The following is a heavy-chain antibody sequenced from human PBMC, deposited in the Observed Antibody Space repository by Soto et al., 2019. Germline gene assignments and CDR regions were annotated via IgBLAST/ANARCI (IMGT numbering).Heavy chain of an antibody. D-gene: IGHD5-18*01. Sequence: EVQLVESGGGLVQPEGSLRLSCAAAGFTFRSYWMHWVRQAPGKGLVCVSRINSDGSSTTYADSVKGRFTISRDNAKNTLYLQMNSLRAEDTAVYYCVRGDVDTVCPFWYWGQGTLVTVSS. V-gene: IGHV3-74*01. CDR2: INSDGSST. CDR1: GFTFRSYW. J-gene: IGHJ4*02. CDR3: VRGDVDTVCPFWY.